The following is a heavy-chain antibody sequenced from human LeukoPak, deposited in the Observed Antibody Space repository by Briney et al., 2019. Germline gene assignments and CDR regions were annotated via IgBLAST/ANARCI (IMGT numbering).Heavy chain of an antibody. D-gene: IGHD3-3*01. V-gene: IGHV1-46*01. CDR2: INPSGGST. Sequence: GASVKVSCKASGYTFTSYYMHWVRQAPGQGLEWMGIINPSGGSTGYAQKFQGRVTMTRDTSTSTVYMELSSLRSEDTAVYYCARDLGRDITIFGVVIPNFDYWGKGTLVTVSS. CDR3: ARDLGRDITIFGVVIPNFDY. J-gene: IGHJ4*02. CDR1: GYTFTSYY.